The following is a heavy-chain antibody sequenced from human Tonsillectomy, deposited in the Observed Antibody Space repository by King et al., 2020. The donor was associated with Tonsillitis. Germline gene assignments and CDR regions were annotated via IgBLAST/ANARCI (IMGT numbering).Heavy chain of an antibody. V-gene: IGHV3-43D*03. Sequence: VQLVQSGGVVVQPGGSLRLSCAASGFTFDDYAMHWVRQVPGKGLEWLSLISWDGDSTYYADSVKGRFTISRDNSKNSLYLQMNSLRAEDTALYYCAKDLVGRDSSGYYYLGFDYWGQGTLVTVSS. J-gene: IGHJ4*02. CDR2: ISWDGDST. CDR1: GFTFDDYA. D-gene: IGHD3-22*01. CDR3: AKDLVGRDSSGYYYLGFDY.